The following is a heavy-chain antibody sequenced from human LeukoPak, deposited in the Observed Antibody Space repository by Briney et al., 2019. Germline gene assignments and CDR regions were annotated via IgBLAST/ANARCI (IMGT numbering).Heavy chain of an antibody. CDR1: GGTSSSYV. Sequence: SVKVSCKASGGTSSSYVINWVQQAPGQGLEWMGGIIPIFGTANYAQKFQGRVTITADESTSTAYMELSSLRSEDTAVYYCARGESSGYFYYGDFYFDYWGQGTLVTVSS. CDR2: IIPIFGTA. V-gene: IGHV1-69*13. J-gene: IGHJ4*02. CDR3: ARGESSGYFYYGDFYFDY. D-gene: IGHD3-22*01.